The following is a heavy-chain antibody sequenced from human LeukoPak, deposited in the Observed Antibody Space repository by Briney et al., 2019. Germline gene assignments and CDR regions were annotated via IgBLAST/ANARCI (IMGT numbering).Heavy chain of an antibody. D-gene: IGHD2/OR15-2a*01. J-gene: IGHJ4*02. CDR2: ITSDNSTI. V-gene: IGHV3-48*01. CDR1: GFTFISYS. Sequence: GGSLRLSCAASGFTFISYSMNWVRQAPGRRLEWLSYITSDNSTIYYADSVKGRFTISRDNAKNSVFLQMNSLRAGDTAVYYCARGSMALDYWGQGTLVTVSS. CDR3: ARGSMALDY.